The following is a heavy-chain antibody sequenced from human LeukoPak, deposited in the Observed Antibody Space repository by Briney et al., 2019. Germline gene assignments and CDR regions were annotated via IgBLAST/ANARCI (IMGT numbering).Heavy chain of an antibody. D-gene: IGHD3-3*01. V-gene: IGHV3-53*01. CDR3: AKDPRPYYDVPVGY. CDR1: GFTVSSNY. CDR2: IYSGGST. Sequence: PGGSLRLSCAASGFTVSSNYMSWVRQAPGKGLEWVSVIYSGGSTYYADSVKGRFTISRDNSKNTLYLQMNSLRAEDTAVYYCAKDPRPYYDVPVGYWGQGTLVTVSP. J-gene: IGHJ4*02.